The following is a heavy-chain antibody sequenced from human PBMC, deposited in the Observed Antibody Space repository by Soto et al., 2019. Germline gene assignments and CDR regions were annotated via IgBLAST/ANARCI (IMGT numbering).Heavy chain of an antibody. CDR1: GDSVSSNTAA. CDR2: TYYRSKWYN. D-gene: IGHD5-12*01. J-gene: IGHJ4*02. CDR3: ARGVRGYSGYDPPDY. Sequence: SQTLSLTCALSGDSVSSNTAAWNWIRQSPSRGLEWLGRTYYRSKWYNDYAVSVKSRLTINPDTSKNQFSMNLRSETAADTAVYYCARGVRGYSGYDPPDYWGQGTLVTVSS. V-gene: IGHV6-1*01.